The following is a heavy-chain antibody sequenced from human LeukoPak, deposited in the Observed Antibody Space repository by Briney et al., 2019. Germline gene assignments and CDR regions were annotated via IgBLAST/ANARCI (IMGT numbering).Heavy chain of an antibody. CDR2: IYPGDSDT. J-gene: IGHJ4*02. V-gene: IGHV5-51*01. CDR1: GYSFTSYW. D-gene: IGHD3-3*01. CDR3: ARHPYYDFWSGFSHFDY. Sequence: GGSLKISCKGSGYSFTSYWLGWVRQMPGKGLEWMGIIYPGDSDTRYSPSFQGQVTISADKSISTAYLQWSSLKASDTAMYYCARHPYYDFWSGFSHFDYWGQGTLVTVSS.